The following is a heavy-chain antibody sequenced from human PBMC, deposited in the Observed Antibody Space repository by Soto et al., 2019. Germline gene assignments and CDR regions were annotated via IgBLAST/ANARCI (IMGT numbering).Heavy chain of an antibody. CDR1: GYTFINYD. V-gene: IGHV1-8*01. CDR2: MNPNSGNT. J-gene: IGHJ6*02. D-gene: IGHD3-10*01. Sequence: GASVKVSCKTSGYTFINYDINWVRQATGQGLEWMGWMNPNSGNTGYVPKFQGRVTMTRNTSISTAYMELSSLESEDTAVYYCARYQSGEYTMDVWGQGTTVTVSS. CDR3: ARYQSGEYTMDV.